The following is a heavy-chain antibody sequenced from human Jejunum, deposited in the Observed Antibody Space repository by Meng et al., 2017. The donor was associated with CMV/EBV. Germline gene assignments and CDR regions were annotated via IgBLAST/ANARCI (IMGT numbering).Heavy chain of an antibody. CDR3: AREDYDFRSHDY. V-gene: IGHV1-18*01. D-gene: IGHD3-3*01. Sequence: SGYSFTCSAFICVRQAPGLWLEWMGSLRVYNGNTPYAPKLQGRVTMTTAPSTRPAYLELRSLTSDDTAVYYCAREDYDFRSHDYWGQGTLVTVSS. J-gene: IGHJ4*02. CDR2: LRVYNGNT. CDR1: GYSFTCSA.